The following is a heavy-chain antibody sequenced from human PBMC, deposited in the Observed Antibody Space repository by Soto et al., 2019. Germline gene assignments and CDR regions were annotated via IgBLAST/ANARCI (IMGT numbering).Heavy chain of an antibody. D-gene: IGHD3-22*01. CDR1: GGSISSGGYY. J-gene: IGHJ4*02. V-gene: IGHV4-31*03. CDR2: IYYSGST. Sequence: SETLSLTCTVSGGSISSGGYYWSWIRQHPGKGLEWIGYIYYSGSTYYNPSLKSRVTISVDTSKNQFSLKLSSVTAADTAVYYCARALRDYYDSSGRFDYWGQGTLVTVSS. CDR3: ARALRDYYDSSGRFDY.